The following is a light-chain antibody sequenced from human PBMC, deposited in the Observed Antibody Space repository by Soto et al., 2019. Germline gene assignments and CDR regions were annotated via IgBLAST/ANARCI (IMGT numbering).Light chain of an antibody. Sequence: QSVLTQPPSASGTPGQRVTISCSGSSSNIGSNPVNWYQQLPGTAPRLLRYRNNQRPSGVPDRFSGSKSGTSASLAISGLQSEDEADYYCAAWDGSLSVYVFGTGTKLTVL. CDR3: AAWDGSLSVYV. CDR1: SSNIGSNP. J-gene: IGLJ1*01. V-gene: IGLV1-44*01. CDR2: RNN.